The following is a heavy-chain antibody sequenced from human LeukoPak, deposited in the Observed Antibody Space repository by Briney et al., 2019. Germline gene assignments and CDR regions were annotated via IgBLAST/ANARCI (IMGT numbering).Heavy chain of an antibody. CDR2: IYYSGST. V-gene: IGHV4-39*01. J-gene: IGHJ4*02. D-gene: IGHD3-22*01. CDR3: ARLKSGSDY. Sequence: SETLSLTCTVSGGSISSSSYYWGWIRQPPGKGLEWIGSIYYSGSTYYYPSLKSRVTISVDTSKNQFSLKLSSVTAADTAVYYCARLKSGSDYWGQGTLVTVSS. CDR1: GGSISSSSYY.